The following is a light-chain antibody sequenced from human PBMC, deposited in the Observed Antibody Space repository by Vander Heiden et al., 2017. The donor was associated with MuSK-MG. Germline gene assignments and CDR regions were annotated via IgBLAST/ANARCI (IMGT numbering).Light chain of an antibody. CDR2: GAS. V-gene: IGKV3-20*01. Sequence: EIVLTQSPGTLSLSPGERATLSCRASQSVSSSYLAWYQQKPGQAPRLLIYGASSRATGIPDRFSGSGSGTDFTLTISRLEPEDFAVYYCQHYGSSPWTFGLGTKVEIK. CDR1: QSVSSSY. J-gene: IGKJ1*01. CDR3: QHYGSSPWT.